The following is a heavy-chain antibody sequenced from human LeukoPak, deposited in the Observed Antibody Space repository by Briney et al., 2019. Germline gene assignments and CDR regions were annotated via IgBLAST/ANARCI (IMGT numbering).Heavy chain of an antibody. CDR3: ARQSFIAGDNWNYVLNGDDALDI. Sequence: ASVKVSCKASGYTFSRYGITWVRQAPGQGLEWMGWITAYDGYTNFAHNFQARVTMTTDTSTNTAYMELRSLRSDDTAVYYCARQSFIAGDNWNYVLNGDDALDIWGQGTMVTVSS. D-gene: IGHD1-7*01. CDR2: ITAYDGYT. V-gene: IGHV1-18*01. CDR1: GYTFSRYG. J-gene: IGHJ3*02.